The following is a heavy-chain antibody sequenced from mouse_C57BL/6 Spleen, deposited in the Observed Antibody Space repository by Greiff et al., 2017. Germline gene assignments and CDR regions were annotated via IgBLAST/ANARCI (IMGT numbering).Heavy chain of an antibody. CDR2: ISSGSSTI. CDR3: AKGTAYYFDY. D-gene: IGHD3-3*01. V-gene: IGHV5-17*01. J-gene: IGHJ2*01. Sequence: EVQGMESGGGLVKPGGSLKLSCAASGFTFSDYGMHWVRQAPEKGLEWVAYISSGSSTIYYADTVKGRFTISRDNAKNTLFLQMTSLRSEDTAMYYCAKGTAYYFDYWGQGTTLTVSS. CDR1: GFTFSDYG.